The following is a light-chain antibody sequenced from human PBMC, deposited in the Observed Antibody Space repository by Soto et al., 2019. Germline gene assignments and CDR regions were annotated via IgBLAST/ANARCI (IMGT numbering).Light chain of an antibody. CDR2: WAS. V-gene: IGKV4-1*01. CDR3: QQYYSTLPYT. Sequence: IVMTQSPDSLAVSLGDRATINCKSSDNVLYTTNNKNYMAWYQQRPGQPPKLLISWASTRESGVPDRFSGSDSETDFTLTINNVQPEDVAVYYCQQYYSTLPYTFGQGTKLEIK. CDR1: DNVLYTTNNKNY. J-gene: IGKJ2*01.